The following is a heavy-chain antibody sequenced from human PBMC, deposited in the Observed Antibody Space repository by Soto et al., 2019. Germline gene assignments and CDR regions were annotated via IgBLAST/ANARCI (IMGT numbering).Heavy chain of an antibody. CDR3: LRDQRHWNEFADQ. CDR2: ISQDGAIA. J-gene: IGHJ4*02. V-gene: IGHV3-74*01. CDR1: GFAFGSYW. D-gene: IGHD1-1*01. Sequence: VQQVESGGGLVQPGASLRLSCAASGFAFGSYWMHWVRQAPGKGLVWVSRISQDGAIATQADSVKGRFTISRDNAKNTLFLQMNSLRPDDTAVYYCLRDQRHWNEFADQWGQGTLVTVSS.